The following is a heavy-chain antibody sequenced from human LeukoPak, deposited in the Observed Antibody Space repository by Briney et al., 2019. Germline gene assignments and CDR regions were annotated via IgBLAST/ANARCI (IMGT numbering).Heavy chain of an antibody. D-gene: IGHD3-9*01. J-gene: IGHJ4*02. CDR3: ARAYYDILTGYYDY. CDR1: GFTFSSYA. Sequence: GRSLRLSRAASGFTFSSYAMHWVRQAPGKGLEWVAVISYDGSNKYYADSVKGRFTISRDNSKNTLYLQMNSLRAEDTAVYYCARAYYDILTGYYDYWGQGTLVTVSS. CDR2: ISYDGSNK. V-gene: IGHV3-30-3*01.